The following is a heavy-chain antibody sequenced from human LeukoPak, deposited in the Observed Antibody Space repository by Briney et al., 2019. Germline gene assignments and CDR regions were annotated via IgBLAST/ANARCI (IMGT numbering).Heavy chain of an antibody. CDR3: ARWTTTYLDY. CDR1: GYMFTAYY. J-gene: IGHJ4*02. Sequence: ASVKVSCKASGYMFTAYYIHWVRQAPGQGLEWMGIINPSGGSTNYAQKFQGRVTMTRDTSTSTVYMELSSLRSEDSAVYYCARWTTTYLDYWGQGTLVTVSS. CDR2: INPSGGST. D-gene: IGHD4-11*01. V-gene: IGHV1-46*01.